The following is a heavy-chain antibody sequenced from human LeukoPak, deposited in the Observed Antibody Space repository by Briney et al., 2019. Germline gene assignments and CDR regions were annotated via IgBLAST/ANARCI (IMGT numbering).Heavy chain of an antibody. J-gene: IGHJ4*02. D-gene: IGHD5-18*01. V-gene: IGHV3-48*03. CDR3: AQIYTYGSSQFDY. CDR2: ISSSGSTI. Sequence: PGGSLRLSCAASGFTFSNYEMNWVRHAPGKGLEWVSYISSSGSTIYYADSVKGRFTISRDNAKNSLYLQMNSLRAEDTAVYYCAQIYTYGSSQFDYWGQGTLVSFSS. CDR1: GFTFSNYE.